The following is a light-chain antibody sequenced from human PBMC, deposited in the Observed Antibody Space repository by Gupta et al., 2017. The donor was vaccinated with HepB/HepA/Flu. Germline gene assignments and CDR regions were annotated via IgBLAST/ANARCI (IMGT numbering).Light chain of an antibody. CDR2: GAS. CDR1: QSVYSS. CDR3: QHNNRRPLT. J-gene: IGKJ4*01. Sequence: LVMTQSPASLSVSPGERVTLSCRASQSVYSSLAWYQQKPGQAPRLLSYGASTRATDIPARFSGSGSGTEFTLTSSSLQSEYFAVYFCQHNNRRPLTFGGGTKVEIK. V-gene: IGKV3-15*01.